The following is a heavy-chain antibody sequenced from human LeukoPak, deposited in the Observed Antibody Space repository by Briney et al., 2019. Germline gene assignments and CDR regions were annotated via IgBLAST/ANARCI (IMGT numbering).Heavy chain of an antibody. CDR1: GGSISSYY. J-gene: IGHJ4*02. Sequence: SETLSLTCTVSGGSISSYYWSWIRQPPGKGLEWIGYIYYSGSTNYNPSLKSRVTMSVDTSKNQFSLKLSSVTAADTAVYYCARGLRFLEWAFDYWGQGTLVTVSS. V-gene: IGHV4-59*12. CDR3: ARGLRFLEWAFDY. D-gene: IGHD3-3*01. CDR2: IYYSGST.